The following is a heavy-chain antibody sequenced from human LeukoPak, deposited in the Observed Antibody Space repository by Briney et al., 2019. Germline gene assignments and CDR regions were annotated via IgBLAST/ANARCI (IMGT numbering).Heavy chain of an antibody. J-gene: IGHJ4*02. CDR1: GGSISSSSYY. V-gene: IGHV4-39*07. CDR3: ARGISRLTIFGGTYDY. CDR2: IYYSGST. Sequence: KTSETLSLTCTVSGGSISSSSYYWGWIRQPPGKGLEWIGSIYYSGSTYYNPSLKSRVTISVDTSKNQFSLKLSSVTAADTAVYYCARGISRLTIFGGTYDYWGQGTLVTVSS. D-gene: IGHD3-3*01.